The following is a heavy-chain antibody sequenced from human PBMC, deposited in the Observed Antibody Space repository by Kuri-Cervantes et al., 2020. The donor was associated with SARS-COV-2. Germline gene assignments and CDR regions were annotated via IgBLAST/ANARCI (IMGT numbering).Heavy chain of an antibody. CDR1: GFTFDDYA. CDR3: AKVAKYYDFWSGPSAAYYFDY. V-gene: IGHV3-23*03. Sequence: GGSLRLSCAASGFTFDDYAMHWVRQAPGKGLEWVSVIYSGGSSTYYADSVKGRFTISRDNSKNTLYLQMNSLRAEDTAVYYCAKVAKYYDFWSGPSAAYYFDYWGQGTLVTVSS. J-gene: IGHJ4*02. CDR2: IYSGGSST. D-gene: IGHD3-3*01.